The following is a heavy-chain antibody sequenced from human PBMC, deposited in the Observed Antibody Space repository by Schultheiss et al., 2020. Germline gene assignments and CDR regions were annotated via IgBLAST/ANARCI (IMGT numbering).Heavy chain of an antibody. Sequence: SQTLSLTCVVSSGSFSGYYWSWIRQHPGKGLEWIGYIYYSGSTYYNPSLKSRVTISVDTSKNQFSLKLSSVTAADTAVYYCARGSITTGWFDPWGQGTLVTVSS. V-gene: IGHV4-59*01. D-gene: IGHD3-22*01. CDR2: IYYSGST. CDR3: ARGSITTGWFDP. CDR1: SGSFSGYY. J-gene: IGHJ5*02.